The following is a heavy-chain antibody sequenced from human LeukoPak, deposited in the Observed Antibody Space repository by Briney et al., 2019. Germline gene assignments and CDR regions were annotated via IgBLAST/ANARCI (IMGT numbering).Heavy chain of an antibody. CDR3: ASRQITIFGAVPRPYGMDV. CDR2: INHSGST. J-gene: IGHJ6*02. D-gene: IGHD3-3*01. CDR1: GGSFSGYY. V-gene: IGHV4-34*01. Sequence: SETPSLTCAVYGGSFSGYYWSWIRQPPGKGLEWIGEINHSGSTNYNPSLKSRVTISVDTSKNQFSLKLSSVTAADTAVYYCASRQITIFGAVPRPYGMDVWGQGTTVTVSS.